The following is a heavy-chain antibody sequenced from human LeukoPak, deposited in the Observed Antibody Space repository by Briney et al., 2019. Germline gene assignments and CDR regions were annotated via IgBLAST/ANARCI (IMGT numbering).Heavy chain of an antibody. CDR3: ARGPPNMDV. CDR1: GGSFSGYY. CDR2: IYYSGST. Sequence: SETLSLTCAVYGGSFSGYYWSWIRQPPGKGLEWIGYIYYSGSTNYNPSLKSRVTISVDTSKNQFSLKLRSVTAADTAVYYCARGPPNMDVWGNGTTVTVSS. J-gene: IGHJ6*03. V-gene: IGHV4-59*01.